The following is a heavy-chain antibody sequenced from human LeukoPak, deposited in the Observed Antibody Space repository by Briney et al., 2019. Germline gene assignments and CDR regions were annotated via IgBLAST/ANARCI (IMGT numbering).Heavy chain of an antibody. Sequence: GGSLRLSCAASGFTFSSYSMKWVRQAPGKGLEWVSSISSSSSYIYYADSVKGRFTISRDNAKNSLYLQMNSLRAEDTAVYYCARDPGTYYFDYWGQGTLVAVSS. J-gene: IGHJ4*02. CDR2: ISSSSSYI. D-gene: IGHD1-1*01. CDR1: GFTFSSYS. CDR3: ARDPGTYYFDY. V-gene: IGHV3-21*01.